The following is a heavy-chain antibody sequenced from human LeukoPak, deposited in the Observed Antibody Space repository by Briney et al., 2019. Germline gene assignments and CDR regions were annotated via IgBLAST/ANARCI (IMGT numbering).Heavy chain of an antibody. Sequence: GASVKVSCKASGYTFTSYYMHWVRQAPGQGLEWMGIINPSGGSTSYAQKFQGRVTMTRDTSTSTVYMELSSLRSEDTAVYYCARMRWLQSYYYYGMDVWGLGTTVTVSS. CDR2: INPSGGST. CDR1: GYTFTSYY. CDR3: ARMRWLQSYYYYGMDV. D-gene: IGHD5-24*01. V-gene: IGHV1-46*01. J-gene: IGHJ6*02.